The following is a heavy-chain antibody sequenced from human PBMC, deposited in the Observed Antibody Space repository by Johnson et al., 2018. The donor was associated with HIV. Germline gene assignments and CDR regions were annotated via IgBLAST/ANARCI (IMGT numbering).Heavy chain of an antibody. V-gene: IGHV3-11*04. CDR2: ISSSGSTI. CDR1: GFTFSDYY. J-gene: IGHJ3*02. D-gene: IGHD1-1*01. Sequence: QVQLVESGGGLVKPGGSLRLSCAASGFTFSDYYMSWIRQAPGKGLEWVSYISSSGSTIYYADSVKGLFTISRDNSKNTLYLQMHSLRIEDTAVYYCAREELEPDVFDIWGQGTMVTVSS. CDR3: AREELEPDVFDI.